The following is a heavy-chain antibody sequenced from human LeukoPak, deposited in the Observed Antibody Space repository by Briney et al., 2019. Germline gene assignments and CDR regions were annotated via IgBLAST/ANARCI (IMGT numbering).Heavy chain of an antibody. CDR3: ARVRGIAAAGTISPWFDP. CDR2: ISAYNGNT. Sequence: GASVKVSCEASGYTFTSYGISWVRQAPGQGLEWMGWISAYNGNTNYAQKLQGRVTMTTDTSTSTAYMELRSLRSDDTAVYYCARVRGIAAAGTISPWFDPWGQGTLVTVSS. J-gene: IGHJ5*02. V-gene: IGHV1-18*01. CDR1: GYTFTSYG. D-gene: IGHD6-13*01.